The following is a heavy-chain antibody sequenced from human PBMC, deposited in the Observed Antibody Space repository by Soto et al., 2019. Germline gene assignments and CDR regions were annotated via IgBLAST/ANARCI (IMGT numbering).Heavy chain of an antibody. V-gene: IGHV3-23*01. CDR2: ISGSGGST. CDR1: GFIFSSND. Sequence: EVQLLESGGGLVQPGGSLRLSCGASGFIFSSNDMTWVRQPPGKGLEWVSVISGSGGSTFYADSVRGRFTISRDNSKITVFLQMNSLRAEDTAVYYCSKGESFYTLDYWGQGTLVTVSS. D-gene: IGHD4-4*01. CDR3: SKGESFYTLDY. J-gene: IGHJ4*02.